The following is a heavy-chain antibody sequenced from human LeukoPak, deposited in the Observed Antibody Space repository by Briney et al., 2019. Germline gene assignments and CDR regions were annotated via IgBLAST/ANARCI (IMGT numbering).Heavy chain of an antibody. J-gene: IGHJ6*02. D-gene: IGHD1-26*01. CDR2: INPNSGGT. CDR3: ARDIVWELLPRDYYYYGMDV. V-gene: IGHV1-2*06. Sequence: ASVKVSCKASGYTLTSYYLHWVRQAPGQGLEWMGRINPNSGGTNYAQKFQGRVTMTRDTSISTAYMELSRLRSDDTAVYYCARDIVWELLPRDYYYYGMDVWGQGTTVTVSS. CDR1: GYTLTSYY.